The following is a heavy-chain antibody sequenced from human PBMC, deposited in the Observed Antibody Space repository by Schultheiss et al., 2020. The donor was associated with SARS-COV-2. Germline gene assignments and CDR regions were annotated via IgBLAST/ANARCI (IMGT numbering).Heavy chain of an antibody. CDR2: IIPIFGTP. CDR3: ARDWGVVAVAGPFDY. J-gene: IGHJ4*02. Sequence: SVKVSCRTSGGTFSSYPISWVRQAPGQGLEWMGAIIPIFGTPNYAQQFQGRVTITADKSTSTAYMELRSLRSDDTAVYYCARDWGVVAVAGPFDYWGQGTLVTVSS. CDR1: GGTFSSYP. V-gene: IGHV1-69*06. D-gene: IGHD6-19*01.